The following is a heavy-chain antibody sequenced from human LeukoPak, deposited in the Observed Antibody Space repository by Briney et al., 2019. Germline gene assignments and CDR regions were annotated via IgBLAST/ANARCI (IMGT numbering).Heavy chain of an antibody. D-gene: IGHD3-22*01. V-gene: IGHV3-23*01. J-gene: IGHJ4*02. CDR1: GFTFSSYA. CDR2: ISGSGGST. Sequence: GSLRLSCAASGFTFSSYAMSWVRQAPGKGLEWVSAISGSGGSTYYADSVKGRFTISRDNSKNTLYLQMNSLRAEDTAVYYCAKDLYPVYYYDSSGYRFDYWGQGTLVTVSS. CDR3: AKDLYPVYYYDSSGYRFDY.